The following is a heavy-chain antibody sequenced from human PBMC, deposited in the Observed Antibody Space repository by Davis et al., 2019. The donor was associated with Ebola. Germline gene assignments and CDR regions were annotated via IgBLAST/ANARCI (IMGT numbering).Heavy chain of an antibody. D-gene: IGHD3-10*01. J-gene: IGHJ5*02. Sequence: AASVKVSCKASRYTFTRYGISWVRQAPGQGLEWMGWISAYNGNTNYAQNLQGRVTMTTDTSTSTAYMEVRSLRYDDTAVYYCARAVTMVLPSGWFDPWGQGTLVTVSS. CDR2: ISAYNGNT. V-gene: IGHV1-18*01. CDR3: ARAVTMVLPSGWFDP. CDR1: RYTFTRYG.